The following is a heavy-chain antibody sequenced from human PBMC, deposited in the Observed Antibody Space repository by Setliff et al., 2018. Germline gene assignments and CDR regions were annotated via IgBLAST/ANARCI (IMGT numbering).Heavy chain of an antibody. V-gene: IGHV4-31*02. CDR3: ARRYNFWSGYLDY. J-gene: IGHJ4*02. CDR1: GGSISSGGYY. Sequence: LSLTCTVSGGSISSGGYYWSWIRQHPGKGLEWIGYIYYSGSTYYNPSLKSRVTISVDTSKNQLSLKLNSVTAADTAVYYCARRYNFWSGYLDYWGQGTLVTVSS. D-gene: IGHD3-3*01. CDR2: IYYSGST.